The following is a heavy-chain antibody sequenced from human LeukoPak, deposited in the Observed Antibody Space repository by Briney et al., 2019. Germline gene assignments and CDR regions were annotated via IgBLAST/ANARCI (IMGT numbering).Heavy chain of an antibody. J-gene: IGHJ5*02. D-gene: IGHD3-9*01. CDR2: IIPIFGTA. V-gene: IGHV1-69*06. CDR1: GGTFSSYA. Sequence: ASVKVSCKASGGTFSSYAISWVRQAPGQGLEWMGGIIPIFGTANYAQKFQGRVTITADKSTSTAYMELSRLRSDDTAVYYCARDLSRTYYDILTGAFDPWGQGTLVTVSS. CDR3: ARDLSRTYYDILTGAFDP.